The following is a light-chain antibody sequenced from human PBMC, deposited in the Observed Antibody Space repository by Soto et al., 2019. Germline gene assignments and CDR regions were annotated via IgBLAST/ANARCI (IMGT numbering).Light chain of an antibody. V-gene: IGLV1-51*01. J-gene: IGLJ2*01. Sequence: QSALTQPPSVSAAPGQKVTISCSGSSSDIGNNYVSWYQHLPGTAPKLLIYDNNKRPSGIPDRFSGSKSGTSATLGITGLQAGDEADYYCGTWDSSLSAGWGVFGGGTKVTVL. CDR3: GTWDSSLSAGWGV. CDR2: DNN. CDR1: SSDIGNNY.